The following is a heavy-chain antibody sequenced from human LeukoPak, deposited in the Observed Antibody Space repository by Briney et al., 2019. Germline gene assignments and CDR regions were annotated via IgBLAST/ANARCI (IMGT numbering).Heavy chain of an antibody. V-gene: IGHV1-46*01. J-gene: IGHJ4*02. CDR2: INPSGGST. D-gene: IGHD2-15*01. Sequence: ASVKVSCKASGYTFTSYYMHWLRQAPGQGLEWMGIINPSGGSTSYAQKFQGRVTMTRDTSTSTVYMELSRLRSDDTAVYYCATYPPFHYCSGGSCYDHWGQGTLVTVSS. CDR1: GYTFTSYY. CDR3: ATYPPFHYCSGGSCYDH.